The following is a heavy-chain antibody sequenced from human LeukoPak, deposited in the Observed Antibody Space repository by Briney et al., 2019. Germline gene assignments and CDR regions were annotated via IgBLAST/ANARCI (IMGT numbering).Heavy chain of an antibody. J-gene: IGHJ4*02. Sequence: SETLSLTCTVSGGSISSYYWSWIRQPPGKGLEWMGYVYYSGSTNYNPSLKSRVTISVDTSKNQFSLKLSSVTAADTAVYYCARYRYYYDSSGYFFDYWGQGTLVTVSS. CDR3: ARYRYYYDSSGYFFDY. CDR2: VYYSGST. V-gene: IGHV4-59*01. CDR1: GGSISSYY. D-gene: IGHD3-22*01.